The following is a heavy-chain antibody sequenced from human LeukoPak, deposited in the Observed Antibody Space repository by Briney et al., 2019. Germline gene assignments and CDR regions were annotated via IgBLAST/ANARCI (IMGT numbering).Heavy chain of an antibody. D-gene: IGHD3-16*02. J-gene: IGHJ4*02. V-gene: IGHV1-18*01. CDR3: ASSPYYDYVWGSYRFDY. CDR2: ISAYNGNT. CDR1: GYTFTSYG. Sequence: GASVKVSCKASGYTFTSYGISWVRQALGQGLEWMGWISAYNGNTNYAQKLQGRVTMTTDTSTSAAYMELGSLRSDDTAVYYCASSPYYDYVWGSYRFDYWGQGTLVTVSS.